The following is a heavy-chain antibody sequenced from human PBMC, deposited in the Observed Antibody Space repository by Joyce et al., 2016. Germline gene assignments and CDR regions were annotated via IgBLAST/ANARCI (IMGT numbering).Heavy chain of an antibody. CDR2: AYWDDDH. CDR3: AYSLPSPASLVTRAWFGP. J-gene: IGHJ5*02. V-gene: IGHV2-5*02. CDR1: GFSLNTCGVG. Sequence: QITLKESGPTLVKATPTLTLTCTFSGFSLNTCGVGVGWIRPPAGKALEWLALAYWDDDHRYKPSRQSRHTSTKDTAKTQVVLTMTNMDPVDTATYSCAYSLPSPASLVTRAWFGPWGQGILVTVSS.